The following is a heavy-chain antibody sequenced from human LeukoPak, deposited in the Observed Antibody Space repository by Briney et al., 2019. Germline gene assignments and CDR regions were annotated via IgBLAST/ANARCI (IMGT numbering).Heavy chain of an antibody. CDR3: ARSLLYYYGMDV. CDR1: GFTFGSYV. J-gene: IGHJ6*02. Sequence: PGRSLRLSCAASGFTFGSYVMHWVRQAPGKGLEWVALISYDTKNIFYADSVKGRFTISRDNAKNSLYLQMNSLRAEDTAVYYCARSLLYYYGMDVWGQGTTVTVSS. D-gene: IGHD2/OR15-2a*01. CDR2: ISYDTKNI. V-gene: IGHV3-30*04.